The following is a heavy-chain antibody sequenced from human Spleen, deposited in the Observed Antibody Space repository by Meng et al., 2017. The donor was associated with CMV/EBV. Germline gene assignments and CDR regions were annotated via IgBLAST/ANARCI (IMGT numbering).Heavy chain of an antibody. CDR3: ARIITIPYYFDY. CDR2: INHSGST. D-gene: IGHD3-3*01. Sequence: QGHRQQWGAGLLQPSETLSLPCAVYGGSFSGYYWSWIRQPPGKGLEWIGEINHSGSTNYNPSLKSRVTISVDTSKNQFSLKLSSVTAADTAVYYCARIITIPYYFDYWGQGTLVTVSS. CDR1: GGSFSGYY. V-gene: IGHV4-34*01. J-gene: IGHJ4*02.